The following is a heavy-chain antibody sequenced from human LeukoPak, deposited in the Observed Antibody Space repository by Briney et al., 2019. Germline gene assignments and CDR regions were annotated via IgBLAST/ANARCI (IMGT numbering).Heavy chain of an antibody. CDR2: ISSNGSST. D-gene: IGHD3-9*01. CDR1: GFTFSSYA. Sequence: PGGSLRLSCAASGFTFSSYAMHWVRQAPGKGLEYVSAISSNGSSTYYANSVKGRFTISRDNSKNTLHLQMGSLRAEDMAVYYCARDGVRRYSFDIWGQGTMVTVSS. CDR3: ARDGVRRYSFDI. J-gene: IGHJ3*02. V-gene: IGHV3-64*01.